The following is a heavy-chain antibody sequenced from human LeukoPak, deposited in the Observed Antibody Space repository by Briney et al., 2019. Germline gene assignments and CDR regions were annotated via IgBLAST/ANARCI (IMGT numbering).Heavy chain of an antibody. CDR3: AKSAGSYYYYYYMDV. CDR1: GFTFDDYA. Sequence: GRSLRLSCAASGFTFDDYAMHWVRQAPGKGLEWVSGISWNSGSIGYADSVKGRFTISRDNAKNSLYLQMNRLRAEDMALYYCAKSAGSYYYYYYMDVWGKGTTVTVSS. J-gene: IGHJ6*03. D-gene: IGHD3-10*01. CDR2: ISWNSGSI. V-gene: IGHV3-9*03.